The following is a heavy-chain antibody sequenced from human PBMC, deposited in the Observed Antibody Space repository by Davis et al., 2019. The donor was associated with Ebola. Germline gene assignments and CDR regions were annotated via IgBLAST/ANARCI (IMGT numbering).Heavy chain of an antibody. CDR3: AEGGTNNFLGAN. J-gene: IGHJ4*02. CDR1: GFIFSNYA. Sequence: PGGSLRLSCAASGFIFSNYAMSWVRQAPGGGLEWVAGISVTGADIKYADSVRGRFSISRDDSKNTLYLQMDSLRAEDTAVFYCAEGGTNNFLGANWGQGTLVTVPS. V-gene: IGHV3-23*01. D-gene: IGHD2-8*01. CDR2: ISVTGADI.